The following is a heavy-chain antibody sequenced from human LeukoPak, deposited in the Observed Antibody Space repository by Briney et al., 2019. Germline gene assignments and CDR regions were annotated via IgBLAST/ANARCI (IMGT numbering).Heavy chain of an antibody. CDR3: ARDFSPRGYSYGYEDY. J-gene: IGHJ4*02. CDR1: GGTFSSYA. D-gene: IGHD5-18*01. CDR2: INPNSGGT. V-gene: IGHV1-2*02. Sequence: AASVKVSCKASGGTFSSYAISWVRQAPGQGLEWMGWINPNSGGTNYAQKFQGRVTMTRDTSISTAYMELSRLRSDDTAVYYCARDFSPRGYSYGYEDYWGQGTLVTVSS.